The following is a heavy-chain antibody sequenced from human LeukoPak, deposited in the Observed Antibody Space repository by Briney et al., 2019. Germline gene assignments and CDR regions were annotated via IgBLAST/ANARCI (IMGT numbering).Heavy chain of an antibody. Sequence: GGSLRLSCAASGFTSSSYGMHWVRQAPGKGLVWVAVIWYDGSNKYYADSVKGRFTISRDNSKNTLYLQMNNLRAEDTAVYYCARSLRGSYYHYYYGMDVWGQGTTVTVSS. J-gene: IGHJ6*02. D-gene: IGHD1-26*01. CDR3: ARSLRGSYYHYYYGMDV. CDR2: IWYDGSNK. CDR1: GFTSSSYG. V-gene: IGHV3-33*01.